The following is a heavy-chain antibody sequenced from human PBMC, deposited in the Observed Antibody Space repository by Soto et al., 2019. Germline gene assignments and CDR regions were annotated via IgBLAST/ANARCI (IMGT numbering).Heavy chain of an antibody. Sequence: GGSLRLSCAASGFTFSSYGMNWVRQAPGKGLEWVAVISYDGSNKYYADSVKGRFTISSDNSKNTLYLQMNSLRAEDTAVYYCAEGRRRKWELLLHYWGQGTLVTVSS. D-gene: IGHD1-26*01. CDR3: AEGRRRKWELLLHY. CDR2: ISYDGSNK. CDR1: GFTFSSYG. J-gene: IGHJ4*02. V-gene: IGHV3-30*18.